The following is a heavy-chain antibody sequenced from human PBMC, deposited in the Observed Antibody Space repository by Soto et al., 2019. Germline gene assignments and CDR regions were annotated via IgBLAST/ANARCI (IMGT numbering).Heavy chain of an antibody. V-gene: IGHV3-21*01. CDR3: ARERKDYVWGSYRYHADLDY. J-gene: IGHJ4*02. D-gene: IGHD3-16*02. Sequence: AGSLRLASAASGITFSSYSMNCVRQAPEKGLEWGPLISSISSCIYYADSMKGRFTNSRDNAENSLYLQMNSLRAEDTAVYYCARERKDYVWGSYRYHADLDYCGQGTLVTVSS. CDR2: ISSISSCI. CDR1: GITFSSYS.